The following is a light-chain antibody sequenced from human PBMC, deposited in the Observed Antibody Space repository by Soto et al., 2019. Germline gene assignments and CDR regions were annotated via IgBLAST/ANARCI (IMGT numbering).Light chain of an antibody. Sequence: QSVLTQPPSASGTPGQRVTISCSGSSSNIGRNTENWYQQLPGTAPKLLIYSNNQRPSRVPDRFSVSTSGTSASLAISGLQPEAEADDDCAAWDDSMNGYGVFGGGTKLTVL. CDR1: SSNIGRNT. CDR2: SNN. CDR3: AAWDDSMNGYGV. J-gene: IGLJ3*02. V-gene: IGLV1-44*01.